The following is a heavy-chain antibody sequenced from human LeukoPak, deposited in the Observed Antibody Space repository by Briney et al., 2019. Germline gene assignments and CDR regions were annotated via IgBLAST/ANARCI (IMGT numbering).Heavy chain of an antibody. D-gene: IGHD2/OR15-2a*01. CDR2: IYSGGST. Sequence: GGSLRVSCAASGFTVSSNYMSWVRQAPGKGLEWVSVIYSGGSTYYADSVKGRFTISRDNARNSLYLRMNSLRDEDTAVYYCARGDNRNDFWGQGTLVTVSS. CDR3: ARGDNRNDF. CDR1: GFTVSSNY. J-gene: IGHJ4*02. V-gene: IGHV3-53*01.